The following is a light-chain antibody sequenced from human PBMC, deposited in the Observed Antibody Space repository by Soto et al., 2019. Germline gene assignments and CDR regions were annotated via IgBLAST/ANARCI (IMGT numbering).Light chain of an antibody. Sequence: ESVLTQSPGTLSLSPGEIAALACRASQSVRSSNLAWYHQKPGQAPRLLLYDASSRATRIPDRFGGSGSGTGFTLTISRLEAEDFAVYYCQQDGGTPPISLGKGKRLEIK. CDR3: QQDGGTPPIS. V-gene: IGKV3-20*01. CDR2: DAS. J-gene: IGKJ5*01. CDR1: QSVRSSN.